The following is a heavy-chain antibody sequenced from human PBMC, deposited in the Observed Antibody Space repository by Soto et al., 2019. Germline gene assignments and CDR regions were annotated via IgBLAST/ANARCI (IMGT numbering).Heavy chain of an antibody. CDR3: ARESRGYCSSTSCYNRLNYYGMDV. Sequence: SQTLSLTCVISGDSVSSNSAAWNWIRQSPSRGLEWLGRTYYRSKWYNDYAVSVKSRITINPDTSKNQFSLQLNSVTPEDTAVYYCARESRGYCSSTSCYNRLNYYGMDVWGQGTTVTVSS. D-gene: IGHD2-2*02. V-gene: IGHV6-1*01. CDR2: TYYRSKWYN. CDR1: GDSVSSNSAA. J-gene: IGHJ6*02.